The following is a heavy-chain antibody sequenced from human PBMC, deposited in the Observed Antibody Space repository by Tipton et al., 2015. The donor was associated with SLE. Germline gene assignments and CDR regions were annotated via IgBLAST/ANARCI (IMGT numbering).Heavy chain of an antibody. J-gene: IGHJ4*02. CDR3: ARRRYCGGAKCYYFDY. CDR2: LYHTGTT. CDR1: GDSISSSSYY. V-gene: IGHV4-39*07. D-gene: IGHD2-21*01. Sequence: LRLSCTVSGDSISSSSYYWGWIRQPPGKGLEWIGSLYHTGTTYYNPSLRSRVTISVDTSKNQFSLKVTSVTAADTAVYYCARRRYCGGAKCYYFDYWGQGKLVTVSP.